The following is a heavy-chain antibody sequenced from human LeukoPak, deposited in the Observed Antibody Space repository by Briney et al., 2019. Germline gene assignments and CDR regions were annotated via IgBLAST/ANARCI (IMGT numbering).Heavy chain of an antibody. Sequence: GRSLRLSCAASGFTFSSYGMHWVRQAPGKGLEWVAVISYDGSNKYYADSVKGRFTISRDNSKNTLYLQMNSLRAEDTAVYYCAKEAPAPIGIVGANFDYWGQGTLVTVSS. CDR2: ISYDGSNK. D-gene: IGHD1-26*01. V-gene: IGHV3-30*18. CDR1: GFTFSSYG. CDR3: AKEAPAPIGIVGANFDY. J-gene: IGHJ4*02.